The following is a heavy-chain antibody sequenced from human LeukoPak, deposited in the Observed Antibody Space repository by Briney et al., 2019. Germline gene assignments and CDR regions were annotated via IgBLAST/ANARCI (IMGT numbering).Heavy chain of an antibody. CDR3: ARGKWPYFDD. CDR2: IYYSGST. V-gene: IGHV4-59*01. CDR1: GGSISSDY. J-gene: IGHJ4*02. D-gene: IGHD5-12*01. Sequence: SETLSLTCTVSGGSISSDYWSWIRQPPWKGLEWIGYIYYSGSTNYNPSLKSRVTISIDTSKNQFSLKLSSVTAADTAVYYCARGKWPYFDDWGQGTLVTVSP.